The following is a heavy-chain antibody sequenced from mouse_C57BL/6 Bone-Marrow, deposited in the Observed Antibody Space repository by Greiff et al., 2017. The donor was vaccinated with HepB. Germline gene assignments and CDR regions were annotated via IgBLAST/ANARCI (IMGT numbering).Heavy chain of an antibody. CDR1: DSEVFPIAY. V-gene: IGHV15-2*01. CDR3: ARHGNYWYCDV. J-gene: IGHJ1*03. Sequence: QVQLQQSGSELRSPGSSVKLSCKDFDSEVFPIAYMRWVGQKPGHGFGWIGGILPSIGSTFYGEKFEDKATVDADTLSNTAYVEHNSLTSEDSAIYYCARHGNYWYCDVWRRGTTVTVSS. CDR2: ILPSIGST. D-gene: IGHD1-1*01.